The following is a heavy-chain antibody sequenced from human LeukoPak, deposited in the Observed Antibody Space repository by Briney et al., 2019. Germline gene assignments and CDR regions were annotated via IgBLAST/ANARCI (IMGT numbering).Heavy chain of an antibody. Sequence: PSETLSLTCTVSGGSVSSGSYYWSWIRQPPGKGLEWIGYIHYSGSTNYNPSLKSRVTISVDTSKNQFSLKLSSVTAADTAVYYCARGGIIGYYSTTYYFDYWGQGTLVTVSS. CDR1: GGSVSSGSYY. V-gene: IGHV4-61*01. J-gene: IGHJ4*02. CDR2: IHYSGST. D-gene: IGHD3-22*01. CDR3: ARGGIIGYYSTTYYFDY.